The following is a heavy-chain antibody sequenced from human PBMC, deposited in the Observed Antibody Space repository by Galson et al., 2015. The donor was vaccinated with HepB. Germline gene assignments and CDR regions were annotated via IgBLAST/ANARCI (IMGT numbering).Heavy chain of an antibody. CDR3: TTDVYFSSYWSWIDP. CDR1: GFSFNNVW. D-gene: IGHD2-2*01. V-gene: IGHV3-15*01. Sequence: SLRLSCAATGFSFNNVWMNWVRQAPGKGLEWVGRIQSKTDGGTTEYAAPVKGRFTISREDSKNTLYLQMNSLKTDDTAVYYCTTDVYFSSYWSWIDPWGQGTLVTVSS. CDR2: IQSKTDGGTT. J-gene: IGHJ5*02.